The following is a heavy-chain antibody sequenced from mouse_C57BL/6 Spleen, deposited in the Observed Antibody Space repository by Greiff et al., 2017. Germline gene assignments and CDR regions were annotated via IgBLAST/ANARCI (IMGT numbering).Heavy chain of an antibody. CDR1: GYSFTSGYY. Sequence: ESGPGLVKPSPSLSLSCSATGYSFTSGYYWNWIRQYPGNKLEWMGYISYDGSNNYNTAIKNRISITRDTSQNQFFLKLNPLTTEDAAAYYCARDRIYYGNYDAMDYWGQGTSVTVSS. J-gene: IGHJ4*01. V-gene: IGHV3-6*01. D-gene: IGHD2-1*01. CDR3: ARDRIYYGNYDAMDY. CDR2: ISYDGSN.